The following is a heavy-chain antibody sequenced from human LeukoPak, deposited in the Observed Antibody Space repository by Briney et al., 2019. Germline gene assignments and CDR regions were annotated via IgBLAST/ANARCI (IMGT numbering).Heavy chain of an antibody. J-gene: IGHJ4*02. CDR1: GFTFSSYW. Sequence: GGSLRLSCAASGFTFSSYWMSWVRQAPGKGLEWVANIKKDGSEKYYVDSVKGRFTISRDNAKNSLYLQMNGLRAEDTAVYYCARDLYRIVVVPHYFDYWGQGTLVTVSS. V-gene: IGHV3-7*01. CDR2: IKKDGSEK. CDR3: ARDLYRIVVVPHYFDY. D-gene: IGHD3-22*01.